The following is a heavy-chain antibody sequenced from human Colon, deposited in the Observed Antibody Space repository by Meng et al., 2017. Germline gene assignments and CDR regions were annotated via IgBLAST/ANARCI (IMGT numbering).Heavy chain of an antibody. Sequence: QVRLVQSGAEVNKPGSSVKVSCKASGGTFSSYTISWVRQAPGQGLEWMGRIIPILGIANYAQKFQGRVTITADKSTSTAYMELSSLRSEDTAVYYCARGDGYNFLDWYFDLWGRGTLVTVSS. CDR1: GGTFSSYT. CDR3: ARGDGYNFLDWYFDL. CDR2: IIPILGIA. J-gene: IGHJ2*01. V-gene: IGHV1-69*02. D-gene: IGHD5-24*01.